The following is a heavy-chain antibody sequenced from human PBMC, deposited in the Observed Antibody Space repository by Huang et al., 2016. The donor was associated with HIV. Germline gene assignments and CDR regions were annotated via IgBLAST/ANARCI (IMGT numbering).Heavy chain of an antibody. D-gene: IGHD6-19*01. CDR2: GKHGGST. CDR3: ATSRSGSGWFLDI. CDR1: GGSLHGYY. V-gene: IGHV4-34*01. Sequence: QVQLYQWGAGPLRPSETLSLTCGVSGGSLHGYYWNWLRQSTGRGLEWIGEGKHGGSTKYKPSIKIRVTISVDTAKIQFSLNLTSVTATDTADYYCATSRSGSGWFLDIWGRGTLVSVS. J-gene: IGHJ2*01.